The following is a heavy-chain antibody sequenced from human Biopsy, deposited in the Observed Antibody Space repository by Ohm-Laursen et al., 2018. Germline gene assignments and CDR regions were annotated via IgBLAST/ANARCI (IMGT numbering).Heavy chain of an antibody. CDR1: GFSVSSYD. J-gene: IGHJ6*02. CDR2: ISETSSHI. D-gene: IGHD6-6*01. V-gene: IGHV3-21*01. Sequence: SLRLSCAASGFSVSSYDMNWVRQAPGKGLEWISYISETSSHIYDADSVRGRFTVARDIAKNSLRLQLNSLRVEDTAVYYCARDSSRRAREGGMDVWGQGTTVTVSS. CDR3: ARDSSRRAREGGMDV.